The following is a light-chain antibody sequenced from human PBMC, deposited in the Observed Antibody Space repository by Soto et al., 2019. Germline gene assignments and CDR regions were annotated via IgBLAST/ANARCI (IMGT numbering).Light chain of an antibody. CDR2: WAS. J-gene: IGKJ2*01. CDR1: QSVLYSPNNKNY. V-gene: IGKV4-1*01. CDR3: QQYYDTPYT. Sequence: DFVMTQSPDSLTVSLGERATINCKSSQSVLYSPNNKNYLAWYQQKPGQPPKLLIYWASTREFGVPDRFSGSGSGTDFSLTISSLQAADVAVYYCQQYYDTPYTFGQGTKLEI.